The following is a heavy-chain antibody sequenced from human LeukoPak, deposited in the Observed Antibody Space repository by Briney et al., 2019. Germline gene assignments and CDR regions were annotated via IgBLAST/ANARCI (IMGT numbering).Heavy chain of an antibody. Sequence: GGPLRLSCAASGFTFSSYWMSWVRQTPGKGLEWVANIKQDGSEKSSVDSVKGRFTISRDNAKNSLYVQMNSLRVEDTAVYYCAREGPGGFDIWGQGTMVTVSS. CDR2: IKQDGSEK. CDR3: AREGPGGFDI. J-gene: IGHJ3*02. D-gene: IGHD3-10*01. V-gene: IGHV3-7*01. CDR1: GFTFSSYW.